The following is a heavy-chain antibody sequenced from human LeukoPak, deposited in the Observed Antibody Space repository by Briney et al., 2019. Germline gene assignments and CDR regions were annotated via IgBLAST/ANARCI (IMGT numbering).Heavy chain of an antibody. J-gene: IGHJ4*02. Sequence: GGSLRLSCAASGFTFSNAWMSWVRQAPGKGLEWVGRIKSKTDGGTTDYAAPVKSRFTISRDDSKNTPYLQMNSLKTEDTAVYYCTTDWYYYDSSGYEDPSSIDYWGQGTLVTVSS. V-gene: IGHV3-15*01. CDR3: TTDWYYYDSSGYEDPSSIDY. CDR2: IKSKTDGGTT. CDR1: GFTFSNAW. D-gene: IGHD3-22*01.